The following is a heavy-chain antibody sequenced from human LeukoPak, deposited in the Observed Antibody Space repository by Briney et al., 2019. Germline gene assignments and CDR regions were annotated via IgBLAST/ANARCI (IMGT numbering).Heavy chain of an antibody. CDR1: GFTFSTSW. CDR3: AKDDSGGYFPDY. D-gene: IGHD3-22*01. CDR2: INPDGSST. Sequence: GGSLRLSCAASGFTFSTSWMHWVRQAPGKGLVWVSRINPDGSSTNYADSVKGRFTISRDNAKNTLYLQMNSLRAEDTAVYYCAKDDSGGYFPDYWGQGTLVTVSS. J-gene: IGHJ4*02. V-gene: IGHV3-74*01.